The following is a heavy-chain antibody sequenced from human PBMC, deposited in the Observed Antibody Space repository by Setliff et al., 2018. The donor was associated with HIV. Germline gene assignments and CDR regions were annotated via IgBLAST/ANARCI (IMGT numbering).Heavy chain of an antibody. D-gene: IGHD3-22*01. V-gene: IGHV4-39*07. CDR1: GGSISSSSYY. CDR3: ATSRVVVLRFDP. Sequence: SETLSLTCTVSGGSISSSSYYWGWIRQPPGKGLEWIGSIYYSGSTYYNTSLKSRVTISVDTSKNQFSLKLYSVTAADTAVYYCATSRVVVLRFDPWGQGTLVTVSS. CDR2: IYYSGST. J-gene: IGHJ5*02.